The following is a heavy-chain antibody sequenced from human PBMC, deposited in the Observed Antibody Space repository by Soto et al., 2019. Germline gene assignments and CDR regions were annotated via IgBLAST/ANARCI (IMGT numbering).Heavy chain of an antibody. J-gene: IGHJ4*02. CDR3: PRLGSYFDGISYPR. V-gene: IGHV1-2*02. CDR1: GYTFTGHV. Sequence: ASVKVSCKASGYTFTGHVLHWVRQAPGQGLEWIGWIKTNGGATKYARKFQGRFTMTRDTSTTTAYLELHSRRSDGTAVSFCPRLGSYFDGISYPRWGQGTLGTVSS. D-gene: IGHD3-22*01. CDR2: IKTNGGAT.